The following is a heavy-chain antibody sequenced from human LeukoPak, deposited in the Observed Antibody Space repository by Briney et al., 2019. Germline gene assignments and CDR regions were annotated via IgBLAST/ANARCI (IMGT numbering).Heavy chain of an antibody. D-gene: IGHD6-19*01. Sequence: SETLSLTCSVSGVPINSRDYYWSWIRQPPGKGLEWIGEINHSGSTNYNPSLKSRVTISVDTSKNQFSLKLSSVTAADTAVYYCARAPAGTLLYYYYYMDVWGKGTTVTVSS. CDR2: INHSGST. CDR1: GVPINSRDYY. J-gene: IGHJ6*03. V-gene: IGHV4-34*01. CDR3: ARAPAGTLLYYYYYMDV.